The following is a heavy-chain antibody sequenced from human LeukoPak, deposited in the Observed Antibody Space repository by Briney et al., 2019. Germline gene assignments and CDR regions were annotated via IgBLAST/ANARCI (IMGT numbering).Heavy chain of an antibody. V-gene: IGHV3-30*02. J-gene: IGHJ3*02. CDR2: IRYDGSNK. CDR1: GFTFSSYG. CDR3: ANLPWGYYDSSGSVPDAFDI. Sequence: GGSLRLSCAASGFTFSSYGMHWVRQAPGKGLEWVAVIRYDGSNKYYADSVKGRFTISRDNSKNTLYLQMNSLRAEDTAVYYCANLPWGYYDSSGSVPDAFDIWGQGTMVTVSS. D-gene: IGHD3-22*01.